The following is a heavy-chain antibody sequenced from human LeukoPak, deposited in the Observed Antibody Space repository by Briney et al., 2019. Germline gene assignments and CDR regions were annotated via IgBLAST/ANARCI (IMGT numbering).Heavy chain of an antibody. CDR1: GFTFSSYA. CDR2: INSDGSST. V-gene: IGHV3-74*01. D-gene: IGHD2-8*02. CDR3: ATYRQVLLPFES. Sequence: PGGSLRLSCAASGFTFSSYAMSWVRQAPGKGLVWVSRINSDGSSTSYADSVKGRFTISRDNAKNTLYLQMNSLRAEDTAIYYCATYRQVLLPFESWGQGTLVTVSS. J-gene: IGHJ4*02.